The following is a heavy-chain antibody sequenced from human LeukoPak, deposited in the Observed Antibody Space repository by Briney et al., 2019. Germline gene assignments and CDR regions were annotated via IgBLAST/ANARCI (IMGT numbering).Heavy chain of an antibody. J-gene: IGHJ4*02. CDR1: GFNFNNYN. D-gene: IGHD4/OR15-4a*01. Sequence: GGSLRLSCAASGFNFNNYNMNWVRQAPGKGLEWVSFIYSDNTHYSDSVKGRFTISRDNSKNTLYLQMNSLRAEDTAVYYCARRAGAYSHPYDYWGQGTLVTVSS. CDR2: IYSDNT. CDR3: ARRAGAYSHPYDY. V-gene: IGHV3-53*01.